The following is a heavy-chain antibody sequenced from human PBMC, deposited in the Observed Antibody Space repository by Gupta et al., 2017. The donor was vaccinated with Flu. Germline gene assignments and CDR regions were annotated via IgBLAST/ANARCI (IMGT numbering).Heavy chain of an antibody. V-gene: IGHV4-38-2*02. Sequence: QVQLQESGPGLVKPSETLSLTCTVSNHSISTSYYWGWIRQSPGKGPEWIGTTYHTGNTFYNPSLESRVTILVDTSKNQFSLNLRSVTAADTAVYYCARVWEHGATYRWSWFDPWGQGNPVTVAS. CDR2: TYHTGNT. CDR3: ARVWEHGATYRWSWFDP. J-gene: IGHJ5*02. D-gene: IGHD3-16*02. CDR1: NHSISTSYY.